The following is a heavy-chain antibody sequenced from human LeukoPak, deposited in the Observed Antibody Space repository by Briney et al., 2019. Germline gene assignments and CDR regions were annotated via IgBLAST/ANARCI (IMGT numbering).Heavy chain of an antibody. CDR1: GVSISSYY. J-gene: IGHJ4*02. D-gene: IGHD3-10*01. V-gene: IGHV4-59*01. Sequence: SETLSLTCNVSGVSISSYYWSWIRQPPGKGLEWIGYIYYSGSTNYNPSLESRVTISVDTSKNQFSLKLSSVTAADTAVYYCARGSRPDYWGQGTLVTVSS. CDR3: ARGSRPDY. CDR2: IYYSGST.